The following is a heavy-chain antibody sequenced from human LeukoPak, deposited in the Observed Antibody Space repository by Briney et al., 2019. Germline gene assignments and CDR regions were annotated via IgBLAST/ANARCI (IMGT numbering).Heavy chain of an antibody. Sequence: SGPTLVNPTQTLTLTCTFSGFSLSTSGMRVSWIRQPPGKALEWLARIDWDDDKFYSTSLKTRLTISKDTSKNQVVLTMTNMGPVDTATYYCARMSTYYDILTGYWVGYCFDYWGQGTLVTVSS. J-gene: IGHJ4*02. V-gene: IGHV2-70*04. CDR2: IDWDDDK. CDR3: ARMSTYYDILTGYWVGYCFDY. D-gene: IGHD3-9*01. CDR1: GFSLSTSGMR.